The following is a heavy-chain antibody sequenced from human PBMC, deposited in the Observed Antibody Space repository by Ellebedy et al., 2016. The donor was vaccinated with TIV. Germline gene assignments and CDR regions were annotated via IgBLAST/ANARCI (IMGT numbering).Heavy chain of an antibody. D-gene: IGHD3-10*01. Sequence: SETLSLTCTVSGASVSGGSYSWSWIRQPPGKGLEWIGYIYSSANTNYNPSLKSRVTISVDTSKTQFSLRLSSVTAADTAIYYCARAPRTFASGTTYYYHAMDVWGQGTTVTVPS. CDR3: ARAPRTFASGTTYYYHAMDV. V-gene: IGHV4-61*01. CDR1: GASVSGGSYS. CDR2: IYSSANT. J-gene: IGHJ6*02.